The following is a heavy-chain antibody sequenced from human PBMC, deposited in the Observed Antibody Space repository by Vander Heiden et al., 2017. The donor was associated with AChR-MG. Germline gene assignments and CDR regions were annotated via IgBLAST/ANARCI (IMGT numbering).Heavy chain of an antibody. J-gene: IGHJ4*02. Sequence: EVQLVESGGGLVQPGGSLRLSCAACGFTVNSGYMSWVRPAPGKGLEWVSVINSGGTTYYTDSVKGRFTISRDNSKNTLFLQMNSLRAEDTAVYYCARPPGYYDSSGYYYWGQGTLVTVSS. CDR2: INSGGTT. V-gene: IGHV3-66*02. CDR3: ARPPGYYDSSGYYY. CDR1: GFTVNSGY. D-gene: IGHD3-22*01.